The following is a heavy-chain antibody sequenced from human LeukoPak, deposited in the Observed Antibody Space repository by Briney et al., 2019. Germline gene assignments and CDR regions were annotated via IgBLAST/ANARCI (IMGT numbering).Heavy chain of an antibody. D-gene: IGHD2-2*02. Sequence: GGSLRLSCPASGFTFSSYAMHWVRQAPGKGLEYVSGISDNGGYTYYATSVKGRFTISRDNSKNRLYLQMGSLRAEDMAVYYCARGGGYCSGTSCYTFFDYWGQGTLVTVSS. CDR1: GFTFSSYA. CDR2: ISDNGGYT. J-gene: IGHJ4*02. CDR3: ARGGGYCSGTSCYTFFDY. V-gene: IGHV3-64*01.